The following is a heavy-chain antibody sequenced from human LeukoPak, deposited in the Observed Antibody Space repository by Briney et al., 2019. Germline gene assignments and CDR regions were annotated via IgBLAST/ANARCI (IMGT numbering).Heavy chain of an antibody. J-gene: IGHJ4*02. Sequence: GGSLRLSCAASGFTFSSYSMNWVRQAPGKGLEWVSYISSSSSTIYYADSVKGRFTISRDNAKNSLYLQMNSLRAEDTAVYYCARDLLWFGELSYIDYWGQGTLVTVSS. CDR1: GFTFSSYS. CDR3: ARDLLWFGELSYIDY. D-gene: IGHD3-10*01. CDR2: ISSSSSTI. V-gene: IGHV3-48*04.